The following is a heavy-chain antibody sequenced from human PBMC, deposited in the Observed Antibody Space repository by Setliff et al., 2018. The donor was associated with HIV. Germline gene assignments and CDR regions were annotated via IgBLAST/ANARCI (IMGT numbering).Heavy chain of an antibody. J-gene: IGHJ4*02. CDR3: MYGGRTATTH. D-gene: IGHD4-17*01. Sequence: PGGSLRLSCAASGFTFSDYYLNWFRLAPGKGLEWISHITNTGSSTNYADSVKGRFTISRDNAKYSLYLQMNTLRVEDTAVYYCMYGGRTATTHRGQGTLVTVSS. CDR2: ITNTGSST. CDR1: GFTFSDYY. V-gene: IGHV3-11*04.